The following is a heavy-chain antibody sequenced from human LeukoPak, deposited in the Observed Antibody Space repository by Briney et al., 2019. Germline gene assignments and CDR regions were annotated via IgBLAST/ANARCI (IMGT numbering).Heavy chain of an antibody. CDR2: IYYSGST. V-gene: IGHV4-31*03. Sequence: PSETLSLTCTVSGGSISSGTYYWSWIRQRPGKGLEWIGYIYYSGSTYYNPSLKSRVTISVDTSKNQFSLKLSSVTAADTAVYYCARDRRDYDILTGYPNWFDPWGQGTLVTVSS. CDR3: ARDRRDYDILTGYPNWFDP. CDR1: GGSISSGTYY. D-gene: IGHD3-9*01. J-gene: IGHJ5*02.